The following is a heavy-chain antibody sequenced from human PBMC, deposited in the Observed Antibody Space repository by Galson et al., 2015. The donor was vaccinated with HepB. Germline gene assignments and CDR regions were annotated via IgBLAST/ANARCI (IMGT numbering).Heavy chain of an antibody. Sequence: SLRLSCAASGFTFSSYGMHWVRQAPGKGLEWVAVIWYDGSNKYYADSVKGRFTISRDNSKNTLYLQMNSLRAEDTAVYYCARDPADSSSWYRDYYYYYGMDVWGQGTTVTVSS. CDR3: ARDPADSSSWYRDYYYYYGMDV. CDR2: IWYDGSNK. CDR1: GFTFSSYG. J-gene: IGHJ6*02. V-gene: IGHV3-33*01. D-gene: IGHD6-13*01.